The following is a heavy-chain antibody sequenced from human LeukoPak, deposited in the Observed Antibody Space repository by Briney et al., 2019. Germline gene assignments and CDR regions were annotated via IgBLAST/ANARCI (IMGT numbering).Heavy chain of an antibody. CDR3: ARFAYCGGHCWYYFDY. V-gene: IGHV4-59*01. Sequence: PSETLSLTCTVSGGSISSYYWSWIRQSPGKGLEWIGYIYSSGSTNYNPSLKSRITISVDTSKNQFSLKLSSVTAADTAVYYCARFAYCGGHCWYYFDYWGQGSLVTVSS. D-gene: IGHD2-21*02. CDR2: IYSSGST. CDR1: GGSISSYY. J-gene: IGHJ4*02.